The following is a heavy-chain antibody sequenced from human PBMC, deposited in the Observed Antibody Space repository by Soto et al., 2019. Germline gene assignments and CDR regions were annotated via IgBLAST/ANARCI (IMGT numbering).Heavy chain of an antibody. CDR3: ARTLYGDNVDY. D-gene: IGHD4-17*01. CDR1: GYTFTNFG. J-gene: IGHJ4*02. Sequence: ASVKVSCKTSGYTFTNFGISWVRQAPGQGLEWMGWISAYNGNTNYAQKFQGRVTMTTDTSTSTAYMEVRSLRSEDTAVYYCARTLYGDNVDYWGQGTLVTVSS. V-gene: IGHV1-18*01. CDR2: ISAYNGNT.